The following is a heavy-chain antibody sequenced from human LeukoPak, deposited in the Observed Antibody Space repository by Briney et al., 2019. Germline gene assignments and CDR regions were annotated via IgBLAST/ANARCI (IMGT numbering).Heavy chain of an antibody. Sequence: SETLSLTCTVSGGSISSYYWSWIRQPPGKGLEWIGYIYYSGNTNYNPSLKSRVTMSVDTSKNQFSLKLSSVTAADTAVYYCVGVTMVRDWKIYYYYYYMDVWGKGTTVTISS. CDR3: VGVTMVRDWKIYYYYYYMDV. D-gene: IGHD3-10*01. CDR1: GGSISSYY. J-gene: IGHJ6*03. V-gene: IGHV4-59*08. CDR2: IYYSGNT.